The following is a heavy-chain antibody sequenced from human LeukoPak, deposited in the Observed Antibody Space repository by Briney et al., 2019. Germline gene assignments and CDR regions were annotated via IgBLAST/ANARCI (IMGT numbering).Heavy chain of an antibody. D-gene: IGHD3-16*01. Sequence: GGSLRLSCAASGFTFSSYWMHWVRQAPGKGLVWVSRINSDGSSTSYADSVKGRFTISRDNAKNTLYLQMNSLRDEDTAVFYCARSRYDYIWGIDYWGQGTLVTISS. CDR1: GFTFSSYW. CDR3: ARSRYDYIWGIDY. CDR2: INSDGSST. V-gene: IGHV3-74*01. J-gene: IGHJ4*02.